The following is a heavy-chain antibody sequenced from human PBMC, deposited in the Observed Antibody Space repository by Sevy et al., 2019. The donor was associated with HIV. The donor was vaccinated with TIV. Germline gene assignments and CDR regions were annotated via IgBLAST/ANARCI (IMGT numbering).Heavy chain of an antibody. D-gene: IGHD3-10*01. CDR3: ANWTVRGVNEIEY. CDR1: GFTFSSYA. CDR2: ISGSGGST. Sequence: GGSLRLSCAASGFTFSSYAMSWVRQAPGKGLEWVSAISGSGGSTYYADSVKGRFTISRDNSKNTLYLQMNSLRAEDTAVYYCANWTVRGVNEIEYWGQGTLVTVSS. J-gene: IGHJ4*02. V-gene: IGHV3-23*01.